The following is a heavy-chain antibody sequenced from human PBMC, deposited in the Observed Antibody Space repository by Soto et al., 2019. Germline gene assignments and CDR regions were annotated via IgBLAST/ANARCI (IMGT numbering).Heavy chain of an antibody. D-gene: IGHD5-18*01. CDR3: AKEAGGGAAMVTRYFDY. CDR1: GITFSNYV. Sequence: EVQLLESGGGLVQPGGSLRLSCAASGITFSNYVLSWVRQAPGKGLEGVSSISGSGTSTYYADSVKGRFTISRDTSKSTLYLHMSSLRADDTAIYYCAKEAGGGAAMVTRYFDYWGQGTLVTVSS. J-gene: IGHJ4*02. CDR2: ISGSGTST. V-gene: IGHV3-23*01.